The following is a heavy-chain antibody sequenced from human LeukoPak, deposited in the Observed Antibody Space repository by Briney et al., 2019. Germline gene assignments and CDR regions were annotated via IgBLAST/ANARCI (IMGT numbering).Heavy chain of an antibody. CDR2: IYYSGST. J-gene: IGHJ5*02. V-gene: IGHV4-59*08. Sequence: PSETLPLTCTVSGGSISSYYWSWIRQPPGKGLEWIGYIYYSGSTNYNPSLKSRVTISVDTSKNQFSLKLNSVTAADTAVYYCARQGGSSSAYYWFDPWGQGTLVTVSS. D-gene: IGHD3-22*01. CDR3: ARQGGSSSAYYWFDP. CDR1: GGSISSYY.